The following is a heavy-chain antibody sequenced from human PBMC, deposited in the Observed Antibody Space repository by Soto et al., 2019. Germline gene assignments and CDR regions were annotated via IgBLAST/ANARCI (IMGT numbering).Heavy chain of an antibody. Sequence: SETLSLTCTVSGGSISSYYWSWIRQPPGKGLEWIGYIYYSGSTNYNPSLKSRVTISVDTSKNQFSLKLSSVTAADTAVYYCARVRRYSGYDNWGQGTLVTVSS. D-gene: IGHD5-12*01. CDR3: ARVRRYSGYDN. V-gene: IGHV4-59*01. CDR2: IYYSGST. J-gene: IGHJ4*02. CDR1: GGSISSYY.